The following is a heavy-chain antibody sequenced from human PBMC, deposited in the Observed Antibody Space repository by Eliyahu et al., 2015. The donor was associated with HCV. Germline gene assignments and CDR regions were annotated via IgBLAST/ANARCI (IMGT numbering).Heavy chain of an antibody. J-gene: IGHJ4*02. D-gene: IGHD2-2*01. CDR1: GFIFSNYA. CDR2: ISWSGTDT. Sequence: EVQLLESGGGFIEPGGSLRLSCAASGFIFSNYAMSWVRQAPGKGLEWVSAISWSGTDTSYADSVKGRFTISRDNSKNTLYLQMNSLRAEDTAVYYCAKDGTRWYVGADHWGPGALVTVSS. CDR3: AKDGTRWYVGADH. V-gene: IGHV3-23*01.